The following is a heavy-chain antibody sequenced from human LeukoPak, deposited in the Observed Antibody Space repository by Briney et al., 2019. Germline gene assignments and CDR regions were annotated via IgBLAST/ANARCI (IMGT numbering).Heavy chain of an antibody. J-gene: IGHJ6*02. CDR1: GFTFTSSA. V-gene: IGHV1-58*01. CDR2: IVVGSGNT. CDR3: QVQLGRTNYYYYYGMDV. D-gene: IGHD1-1*01. Sequence: SVKVSCKASGFTFTSSAVQWVRQARGQRLEWIGWIVVGSGNTNYAQKFQERVTITRDMSTSTAYMELSSLRSEDTAVYYCQVQLGRTNYYYYYGMDVWGQGTTVTVSS.